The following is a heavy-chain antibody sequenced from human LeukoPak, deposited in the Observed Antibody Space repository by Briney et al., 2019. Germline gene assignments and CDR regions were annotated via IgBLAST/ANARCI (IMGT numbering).Heavy chain of an antibody. CDR3: ARRFSQTNGFDY. V-gene: IGHV3-23*01. J-gene: IGHJ4*02. Sequence: GGSLRLSCAACGVNYNRYVMSGLRQAPGKGLEWVSSITSGGAGAYHADSVKGRFTISRDNSKNTLFLQMHSLRADDTAVYYYARRFSQTNGFDYWGQGTLVTVSS. CDR1: GVNYNRYV. CDR2: ITSGGAGA. D-gene: IGHD3-3*01.